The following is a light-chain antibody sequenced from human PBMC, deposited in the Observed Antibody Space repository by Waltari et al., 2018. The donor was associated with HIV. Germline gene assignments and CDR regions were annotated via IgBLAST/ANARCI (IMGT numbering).Light chain of an antibody. V-gene: IGLV1-51*01. CDR3: GAWDRSLSVFL. Sequence: QSALTQPPSLSAPPGQGVTISCSGSSTNIESNPVLWYQQLPGAAPKLLIYDNNYRASGIPDRFFGSKSGTSATLGITGLQTGDEADYYCGAWDRSLSVFLFGIGTKVTVL. CDR2: DNN. CDR1: STNIESNP. J-gene: IGLJ1*01.